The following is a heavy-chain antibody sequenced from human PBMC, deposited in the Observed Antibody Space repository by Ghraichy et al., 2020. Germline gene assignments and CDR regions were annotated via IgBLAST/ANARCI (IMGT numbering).Heavy chain of an antibody. CDR3: AREYYDFWAGNYLDQ. CDR1: GYTFTTYR. CDR2: IIAGNGNT. Sequence: ASVKVSCKASGYTFTTYRIHWVRQAPGQRLEWMGRIIAGNGNTKYSQAFEDRVTLTRDTSANTAYMELSSLGPEDTAVYFCAREYYDFWAGNYLDQWGQNPGHRLL. V-gene: IGHV1-3*01. D-gene: IGHD3-3*01. J-gene: IGHJ4*01.